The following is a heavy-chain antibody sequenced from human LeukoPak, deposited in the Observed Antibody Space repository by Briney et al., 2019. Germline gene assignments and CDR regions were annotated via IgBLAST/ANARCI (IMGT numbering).Heavy chain of an antibody. CDR1: GFTVSSNY. V-gene: IGHV3-53*01. D-gene: IGHD3-10*01. J-gene: IGHJ6*02. CDR2: IYSGGST. CDR3: ARGDRGVTQTIYYYYYYGMDV. Sequence: GGSLRLSCAASGFTVSSNYMSWVRQAPGKGLEWVSVIYSGGSTYYADSVKGRFTISRDNSKNTLYLQMNSLRAEDTAVHYCARGDRGVTQTIYYYYYYGMDVWGQGTTVTVSS.